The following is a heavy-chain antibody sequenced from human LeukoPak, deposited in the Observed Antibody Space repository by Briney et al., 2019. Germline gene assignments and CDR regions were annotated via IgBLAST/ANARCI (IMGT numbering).Heavy chain of an antibody. J-gene: IGHJ3*02. V-gene: IGHV3-7*01. Sequence: PGGSLRLSCAASGFTFSNYWMTWVRQAPGKGLEWVAKIKQDGSEKYYVDSVKGRFTISRDNAKNSLYLQMNSLRAEDTAVYYCATSVFWFAFDMWGQGTMVTVSS. CDR1: GFTFSNYW. CDR3: ATSVFWFAFDM. CDR2: IKQDGSEK. D-gene: IGHD3-10*01.